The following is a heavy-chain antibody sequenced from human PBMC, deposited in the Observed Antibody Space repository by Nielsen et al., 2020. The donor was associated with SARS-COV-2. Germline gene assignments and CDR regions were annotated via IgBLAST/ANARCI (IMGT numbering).Heavy chain of an antibody. J-gene: IGHJ4*02. CDR3: AREKLYYYGSGRPDY. D-gene: IGHD3-10*01. Sequence: SETLSLTCTVSGGSVNSGTYYWSWIRQPPGKGLEWIGYISFMGNTNYNPSLKSRVTISVDTSKNQFSLKLSSVTAADTAVYYCAREKLYYYGSGRPDYWGQGTLVTVSS. V-gene: IGHV4-61*01. CDR1: GGSVNSGTYY. CDR2: ISFMGNT.